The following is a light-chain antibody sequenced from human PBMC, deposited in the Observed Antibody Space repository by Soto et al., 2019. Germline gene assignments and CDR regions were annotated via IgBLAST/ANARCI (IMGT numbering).Light chain of an antibody. J-gene: IGKJ2*01. Sequence: DIQMTQSPSSVTASVGDRVTISCRASQDVSSWLAWYQQKPGRAPQLLIYAASSLQSGVPSRFSGSGSGTDFTLTISSLQPEDFATYYCLQANSFPFTFGQGTKLEIK. CDR3: LQANSFPFT. CDR2: AAS. V-gene: IGKV1-12*01. CDR1: QDVSSW.